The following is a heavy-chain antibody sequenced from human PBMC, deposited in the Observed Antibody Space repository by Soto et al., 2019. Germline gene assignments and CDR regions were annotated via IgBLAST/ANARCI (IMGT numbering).Heavy chain of an antibody. Sequence: GGSLRLSCAASGFTFSSYAMFWVRQTPGKGLEWVSSISGSGDRTNYADFVKGRFTISRDNSKNTLYLEMNSLRAEDTAIYSCAKDHPSTIFGVVQRTFDPWGQGTQVTVSS. D-gene: IGHD3-3*01. J-gene: IGHJ5*02. CDR1: GFTFSSYA. V-gene: IGHV3-23*01. CDR3: AKDHPSTIFGVVQRTFDP. CDR2: ISGSGDRT.